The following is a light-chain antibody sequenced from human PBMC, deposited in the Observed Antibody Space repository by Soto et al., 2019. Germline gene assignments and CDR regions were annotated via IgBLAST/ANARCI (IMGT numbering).Light chain of an antibody. J-gene: IGKJ3*01. V-gene: IGKV1-5*03. Sequence: DIQMTQSPPTLSASVGGRVTITCRASQSVSSRLAWYQQKPGKAPKLLIYKASSLESGVPSRYSGSGSGTEFPLTISRLQPDDFATYYCQQYDSYSSFGPVPKVDMK. CDR3: QQYDSYSS. CDR1: QSVSSR. CDR2: KAS.